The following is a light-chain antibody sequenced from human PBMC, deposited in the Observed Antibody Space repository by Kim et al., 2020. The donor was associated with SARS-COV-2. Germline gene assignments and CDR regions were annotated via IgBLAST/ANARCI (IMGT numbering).Light chain of an antibody. J-gene: IGKJ5*01. V-gene: IGKV3-11*01. CDR3: QQRGGWPIT. CDR2: DAS. CDR1: QSVFNY. Sequence: LSPGERATLSCRASQSVFNYLAWYQQKPGQAPRLLIYDASNRATGIPARFSGSGSGTDFTLTISSLEAEDFALYYCQQRGGWPITFGQGTRLEIK.